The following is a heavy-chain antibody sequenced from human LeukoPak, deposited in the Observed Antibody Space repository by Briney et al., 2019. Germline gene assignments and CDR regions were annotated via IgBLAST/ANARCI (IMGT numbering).Heavy chain of an antibody. CDR3: ARDPSGGYVPYFDY. Sequence: ASVKVSCKAPGGTFSSYAISWVRQAPGQGLEWMGEIIPLFDTINYAQTFQGRVTITADKSTSTAYMELSSLRSDDTAVYYCARDPSGGYVPYFDYWGLGTLVTVSS. J-gene: IGHJ4*02. V-gene: IGHV1-69*06. D-gene: IGHD3-16*01. CDR2: IIPLFDTI. CDR1: GGTFSSYA.